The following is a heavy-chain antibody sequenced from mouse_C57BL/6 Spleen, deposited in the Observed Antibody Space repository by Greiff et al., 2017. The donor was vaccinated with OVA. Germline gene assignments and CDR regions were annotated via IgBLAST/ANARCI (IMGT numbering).Heavy chain of an antibody. CDR2: ISPGSGNT. J-gene: IGHJ2*01. CDR3: AREGVVASPFDY. CDR1: GYTFTDYY. V-gene: IGHV1-84*01. D-gene: IGHD1-1*01. Sequence: QVQLQQSGPELVKPGASVKISCKASGYTFTDYYINWVKQRPGQGLEWIGWISPGSGNTKYNEKFKGKATLTVDTSASTAYMQLSSLTSEDAAVYFCAREGVVASPFDYGGKGTTLTVSS.